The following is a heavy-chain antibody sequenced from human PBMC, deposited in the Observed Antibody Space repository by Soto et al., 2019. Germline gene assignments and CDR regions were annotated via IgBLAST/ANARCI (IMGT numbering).Heavy chain of an antibody. Sequence: ASVKVSCKASGYTFTSYGISWVRQAPGQGLEWMGWISAYNGNTNYAQKLQGRVTVNRDTSATTLYMELRNLRSDDTAVYYCVREFAVGCGSYSLWGQGTLVTVSS. D-gene: IGHD1-26*01. V-gene: IGHV1-18*01. CDR3: VREFAVGCGSYSL. CDR2: ISAYNGNT. CDR1: GYTFTSYG. J-gene: IGHJ4*02.